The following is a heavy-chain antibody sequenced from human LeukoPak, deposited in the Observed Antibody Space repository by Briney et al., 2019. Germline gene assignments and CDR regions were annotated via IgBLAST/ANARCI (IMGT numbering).Heavy chain of an antibody. V-gene: IGHV3-30*04. D-gene: IGHD1-26*01. CDR3: ARESDHSGSYHYYGMDV. J-gene: IGHJ6*02. CDR1: GFTFSSYA. Sequence: PGGSLRLSCAASGFTFSSYAMHWVRQAPGKGLEWVAVISYDGSNKYYADSVKGRFTISRDNSKNTLYLQMNSLRAEDTAVYYCARESDHSGSYHYYGMDVWGQGTTVTVSS. CDR2: ISYDGSNK.